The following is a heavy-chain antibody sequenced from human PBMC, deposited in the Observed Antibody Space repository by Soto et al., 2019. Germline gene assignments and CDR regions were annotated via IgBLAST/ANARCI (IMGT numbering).Heavy chain of an antibody. D-gene: IGHD3-10*01. CDR3: ARSTEPSYYYGSGSGAFDY. V-gene: IGHV6-1*01. CDR2: TYYRSKWYN. CDR1: GDSVSSNSAA. J-gene: IGHJ4*02. Sequence: TLSLTCAISGDSVSSNSAAWNWIRQSPSRGLEWLGRTYYRSKWYNDYAVSVKSRITINPDTSKNQFSLQLNSVTPEDTAVYYCARSTEPSYYYGSGSGAFDYWGQGTLVTVSS.